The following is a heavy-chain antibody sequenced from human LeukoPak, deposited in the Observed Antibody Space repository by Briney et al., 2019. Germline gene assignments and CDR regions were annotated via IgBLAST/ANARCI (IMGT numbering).Heavy chain of an antibody. V-gene: IGHV4-34*08. CDR2: INHSRST. CDR3: ATGAVAGTYYFDY. Sequence: SETVSLTCAVYGGTFSGYYWSWIRQPPGKGLEWIGEINHSRSTNYNPSLKSRVNISVDTTKNQFSLKLSSVAAADTAVYYCATGAVAGTYYFDYWGQGTLVTVSS. D-gene: IGHD6-19*01. J-gene: IGHJ4*02. CDR1: GGTFSGYY.